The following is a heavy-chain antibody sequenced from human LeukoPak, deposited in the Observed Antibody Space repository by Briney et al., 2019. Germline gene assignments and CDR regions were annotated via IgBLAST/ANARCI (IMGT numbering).Heavy chain of an antibody. D-gene: IGHD6-13*01. V-gene: IGHV3-23*01. CDR1: GFTFSSYA. Sequence: PGGSLRLSCAASGFTFSSYAMSWVRQAPGKGLEWVSGLGGSGADIFYADSVKGRFTISRDKSKNTLYLQMNSLRAEDTAVYYCAREGFSRGYYQYYYMDVWGKGTTVTVSS. J-gene: IGHJ6*03. CDR3: AREGFSRGYYQYYYMDV. CDR2: LGGSGADI.